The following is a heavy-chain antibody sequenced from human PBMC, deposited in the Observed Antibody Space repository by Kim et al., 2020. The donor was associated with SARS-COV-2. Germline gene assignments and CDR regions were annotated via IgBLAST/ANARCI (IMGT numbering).Heavy chain of an antibody. CDR3: ARAPSVGGRRDAFDI. CDR1: GGSITSSTSF. V-gene: IGHV4-39*07. D-gene: IGHD3-3*01. J-gene: IGHJ3*02. CDR2: LYNSGST. Sequence: SETLSLTCIVSGGSITSSTSFGGWVRQSPGKGLEWIGSLYNSGSTYYNPSLKSRVTMSMDTSNTQFFLTLTSVTAADTAVYYCARAPSVGGRRDAFDIWGQGTSVTVSS.